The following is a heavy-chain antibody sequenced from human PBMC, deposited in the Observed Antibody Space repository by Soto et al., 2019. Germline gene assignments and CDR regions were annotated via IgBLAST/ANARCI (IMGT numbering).Heavy chain of an antibody. CDR2: VFPKTGAT. Sequence: QVQLVQSGAEVKKPGASVKVSCRTSGYRFTDYYMHWVRQAPGQGLEWMGFVFPKTGATNYEQNFQGRVTMTRDTSITTVYMELNSLTSDDTAVYYCVRENWYYDYWGQGSLVTVSS. CDR3: VRENWYYDY. D-gene: IGHD1-7*01. J-gene: IGHJ4*02. V-gene: IGHV1-2*02. CDR1: GYRFTDYY.